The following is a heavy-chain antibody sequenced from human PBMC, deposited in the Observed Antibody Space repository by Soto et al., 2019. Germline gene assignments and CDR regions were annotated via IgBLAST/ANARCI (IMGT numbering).Heavy chain of an antibody. Sequence: GGSLRLSCTASGFTFGDYAMSWVRQAPGKGLEWVGFIRSKAYGGTTEYAASVKGRFTISRDDSKSIAYLQMNSLKTEDTAVYYCTRSHDYSNYEFWFDPWGQGTLVTVSS. J-gene: IGHJ5*02. D-gene: IGHD4-4*01. CDR3: TRSHDYSNYEFWFDP. CDR2: IRSKAYGGTT. CDR1: GFTFGDYA. V-gene: IGHV3-49*04.